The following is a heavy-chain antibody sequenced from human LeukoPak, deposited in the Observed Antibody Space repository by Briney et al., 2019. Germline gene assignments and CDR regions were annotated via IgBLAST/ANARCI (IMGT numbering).Heavy chain of an antibody. V-gene: IGHV4-61*02. Sequence: SQTLSLTCTVSGGSISSGSYYWSWIRQPAGKGLEWIGRIYTSGSTNYNPSLKSRVTISVDTSKNQFSLKLSSVTAADTAVYYCARESGYCSSTSCYGPFYYYYYMDVWGKGTTVTVSS. D-gene: IGHD2-2*01. J-gene: IGHJ6*03. CDR1: GGSISSGSYY. CDR3: ARESGYCSSTSCYGPFYYYYYMDV. CDR2: IYTSGST.